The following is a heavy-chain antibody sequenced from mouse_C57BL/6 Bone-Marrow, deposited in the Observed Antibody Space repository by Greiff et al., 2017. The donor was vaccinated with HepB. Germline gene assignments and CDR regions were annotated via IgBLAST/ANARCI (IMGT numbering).Heavy chain of an antibody. Sequence: EVQLVESGGGLVQPGGSLKLSCAASGFTFSDYYMYWVRQTPEKRLEWVAYISNGGGSTYYPDTVKGRFTISRDNAKNTLYLQMSRLKSEDTAMYYCARRNYGYGYFDYWGQGTTLTVSS. J-gene: IGHJ2*01. CDR2: ISNGGGST. CDR3: ARRNYGYGYFDY. D-gene: IGHD2-2*01. V-gene: IGHV5-12*01. CDR1: GFTFSDYY.